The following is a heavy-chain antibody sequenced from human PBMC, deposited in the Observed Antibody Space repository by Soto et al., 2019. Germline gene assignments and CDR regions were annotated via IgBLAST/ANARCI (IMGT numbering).Heavy chain of an antibody. J-gene: IGHJ4*02. CDR3: ARAPIVVVPAAPTLLDY. CDR1: GGSISSGGYY. Sequence: PSETLSLTCTVSGGSISSGGYYWSWIRQHPGKGLEWIGYIYYSGSTYYNPSLKSRVTISVDTSKNQFSLKLSSVTAADTAVYYCARAPIVVVPAAPTLLDYWGQGTLVTVSS. D-gene: IGHD2-2*01. CDR2: IYYSGST. V-gene: IGHV4-31*03.